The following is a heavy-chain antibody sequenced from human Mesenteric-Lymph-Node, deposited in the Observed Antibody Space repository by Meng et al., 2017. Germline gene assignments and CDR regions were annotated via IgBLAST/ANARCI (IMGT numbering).Heavy chain of an antibody. CDR3: ARGPEIYCSSTSCTRDGMDV. CDR2: ISGSGGTT. D-gene: IGHD2-2*01. CDR1: GFTFSSCA. Sequence: GESLKISCAASGFTFSSCAMNWVRQAPGKGLEWVSSISGSGGTTYYADSVKGRFTISRDNSKNTLYLQMNSLRAEDTAVYYCARGPEIYCSSTSCTRDGMDVWGQGTTVTVSS. V-gene: IGHV3-23*01. J-gene: IGHJ6*02.